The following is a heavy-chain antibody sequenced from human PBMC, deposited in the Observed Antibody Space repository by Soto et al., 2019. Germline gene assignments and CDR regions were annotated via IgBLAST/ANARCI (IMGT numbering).Heavy chain of an antibody. D-gene: IGHD1-26*01. CDR1: GCSFSSYA. CDR2: IIPIFGTE. V-gene: IGHV1-69*06. Sequence: QVQLVQSVAEVKKPGSSVKVSCKASGCSFSSYAISWVRQAPGQGIEWMGGIIPIFGTENYAQKFQGRVTITADNSASTAYMELSSLRSEDTAVYYCAREGSGSYYGWEDYCGQGTLVTVCS. CDR3: AREGSGSYYGWEDY. J-gene: IGHJ4*02.